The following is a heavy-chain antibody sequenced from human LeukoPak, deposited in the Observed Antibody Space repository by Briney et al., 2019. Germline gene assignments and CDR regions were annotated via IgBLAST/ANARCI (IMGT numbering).Heavy chain of an antibody. J-gene: IGHJ4*02. CDR1: GGSISSYY. CDR3: ARGLHFWSGYYGYYIDY. V-gene: IGHV4-59*01. CDR2: IYYSGST. Sequence: SETLSLTCTVSGGSISSYYWSWIRQPPGKGLEWIGYIYYSGSTNYNPSLKSRVTISVDTSKNQFSLKLSSVTAADTAVYYCARGLHFWSGYYGYYIDYWGQGTLVTVSS. D-gene: IGHD3-3*02.